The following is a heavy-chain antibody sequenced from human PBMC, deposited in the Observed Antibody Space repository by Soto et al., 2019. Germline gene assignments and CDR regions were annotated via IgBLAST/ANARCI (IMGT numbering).Heavy chain of an antibody. CDR2: ISSSSSYI. D-gene: IGHD3-22*01. CDR3: ARDSRRYYDSSGYPNWFDP. J-gene: IGHJ5*02. Sequence: WGSLRLSCAASGFTFSSYSMNWVRQAPGKGLEWVSSISSSSSYIYYADSVKGRFTISRDNAKNSLYLQMNSLRAEDTAVYYCARDSRRYYDSSGYPNWFDPWGQGTLVTVSS. CDR1: GFTFSSYS. V-gene: IGHV3-21*01.